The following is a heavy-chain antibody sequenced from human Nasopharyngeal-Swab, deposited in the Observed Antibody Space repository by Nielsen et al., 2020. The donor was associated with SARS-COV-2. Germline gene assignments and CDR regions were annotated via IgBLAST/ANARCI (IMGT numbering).Heavy chain of an antibody. Sequence: GGSLRLSCAASGFTFSSYGMHWVRQAPGKGLEWVAVIPYDGSNKYYAGSVKGRFTISRDNSKNTLYLQMSSLRAEDTAVYYCAKDYYDSSGYYYPLRFDYWGQGTLVTVSS. J-gene: IGHJ4*02. CDR1: GFTFSSYG. CDR2: IPYDGSNK. V-gene: IGHV3-30*18. D-gene: IGHD3-22*01. CDR3: AKDYYDSSGYYYPLRFDY.